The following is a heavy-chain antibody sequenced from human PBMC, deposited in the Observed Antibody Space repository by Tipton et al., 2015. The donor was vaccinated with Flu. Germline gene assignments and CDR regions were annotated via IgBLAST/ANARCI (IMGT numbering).Heavy chain of an antibody. CDR1: GFTFSRHA. CDR2: ISSNGGYT. CDR3: VRQIGGFLPFYAFDV. Sequence: SLRLSCSASGFTFSRHAMHWVRQAPGKGLEYVAIISSNGGYTHHADPVKGRFTISRDNSKNTLYLQMSSLRAEDTAVYYCVRQIGGFLPFYAFDVWGQGTMVTVSS. J-gene: IGHJ3*01. D-gene: IGHD2-21*01. V-gene: IGHV3-64D*06.